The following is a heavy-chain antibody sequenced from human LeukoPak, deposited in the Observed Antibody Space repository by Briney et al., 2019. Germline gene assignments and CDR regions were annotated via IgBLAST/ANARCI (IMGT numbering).Heavy chain of an antibody. J-gene: IGHJ4*02. CDR1: GFAFSSQA. D-gene: IGHD6-19*01. CDR3: AKDARRTSGWYFFDY. V-gene: IGHV3-23*01. Sequence: GGSLRLSCAASGFAFSSQAMGWVRQAPGKGLEGVAVISDSGSIIYYADSVKGRLTISRDNSKNTLFLQMNSLSADDTAVYYCAKDARRTSGWYFFDYWGQGTLVTVSS. CDR2: ISDSGSII.